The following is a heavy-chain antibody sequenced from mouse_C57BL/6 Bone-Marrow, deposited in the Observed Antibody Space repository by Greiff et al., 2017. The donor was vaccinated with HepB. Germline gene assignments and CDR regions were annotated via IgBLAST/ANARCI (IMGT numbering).Heavy chain of an antibody. CDR2: ISSGGSYT. CDR1: GFTFSSYG. Sequence: EVQLQQSGGDLVKPGGSLKLSCAASGFTFSSYGMSWVRQTPDKRLEWVATISSGGSYTYYPDSVKGRFTISRDNAKNTLYLQMSSLKSEDTAMYYCASNGYYGFYAMDYWGQGTSVTVSS. D-gene: IGHD2-3*01. CDR3: ASNGYYGFYAMDY. J-gene: IGHJ4*01. V-gene: IGHV5-6*01.